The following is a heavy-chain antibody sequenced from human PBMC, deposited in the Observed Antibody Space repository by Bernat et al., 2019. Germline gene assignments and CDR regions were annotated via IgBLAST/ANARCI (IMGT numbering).Heavy chain of an antibody. CDR3: ARDYNWDFDY. CDR1: GFIFSTYA. Sequence: EVQLLESGGGLVQPGGSLRLSCAASGFIFSTYAMSWVRQASGKGLEWVSAISGSGDSTNYADSVKGRFTISRDNSKNTLYLQMNSLRAEDTAVYYCARDYNWDFDYWGQGTLVTVSS. V-gene: IGHV3-23*01. D-gene: IGHD1-1*01. J-gene: IGHJ4*02. CDR2: ISGSGDST.